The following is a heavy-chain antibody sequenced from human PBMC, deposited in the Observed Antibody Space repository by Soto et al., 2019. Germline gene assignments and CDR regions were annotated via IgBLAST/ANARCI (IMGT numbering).Heavy chain of an antibody. CDR1: GFTFSSYG. CDR3: ATDYGVVVAATAFDY. CDR2: ISYDGSNK. Sequence: PVGSLRLSCAASGFTFSSYGMHWVRQAPGKGLEWLAVISYDGSNKYYADSVKGRFTISRDNSKNTLYLQMNSLRAEDTAVYYCATDYGVVVAATAFDYWGQGTLVTVSS. V-gene: IGHV3-30*03. D-gene: IGHD2-15*01. J-gene: IGHJ4*02.